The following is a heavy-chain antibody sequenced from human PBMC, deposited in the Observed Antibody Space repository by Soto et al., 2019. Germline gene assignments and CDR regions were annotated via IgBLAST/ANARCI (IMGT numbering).Heavy chain of an antibody. Sequence: QVQLQESGPGLVKPSQTLSLTCTVSGGSISSGGYYWSWIRQHPGKGLEWIGYIYYSGSTYYNPSLNRRFTLSVDTSKNPFSLQLSSVTAADTAVYYCARDSRSWNKEGNYYYGMDVWGQGTTVTVSS. CDR3: ARDSRSWNKEGNYYYGMDV. J-gene: IGHJ6*02. CDR2: IYYSGST. CDR1: GGSISSGGYY. V-gene: IGHV4-31*03. D-gene: IGHD6-13*01.